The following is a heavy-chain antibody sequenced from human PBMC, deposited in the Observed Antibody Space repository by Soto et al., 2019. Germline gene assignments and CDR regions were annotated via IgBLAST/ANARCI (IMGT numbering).Heavy chain of an antibody. V-gene: IGHV3-23*01. Sequence: GWSMRLSCAASGFTFSSYAMSWVRQAPGKGLEWVSAISGSGGSTYYADSVKGRFTISRDNSKNTLYLQMDSLRAEDTAVYCCAKGGGAYYDILSGYTRNWFDPWVNGTLVTVSS. J-gene: IGHJ5*02. CDR3: AKGGGAYYDILSGYTRNWFDP. D-gene: IGHD3-9*01. CDR1: GFTFSSYA. CDR2: ISGSGGST.